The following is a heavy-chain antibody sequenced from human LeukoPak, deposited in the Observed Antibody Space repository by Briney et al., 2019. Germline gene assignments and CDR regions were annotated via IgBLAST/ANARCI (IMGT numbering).Heavy chain of an antibody. J-gene: IGHJ4*02. V-gene: IGHV5-51*01. D-gene: IGHD3-10*01. CDR3: ARRPHYYGSGASIGY. CDR2: IYPGDSDT. Sequence: GESLKISCKGSGYKFTAFWIGWVRQMPGRGLECIGFIYPGDSDTRYTPSFQGQVSISADNSISTAYLQWSSLKASDTAMYYCARRPHYYGSGASIGYWGQGTLVTVSS. CDR1: GYKFTAFW.